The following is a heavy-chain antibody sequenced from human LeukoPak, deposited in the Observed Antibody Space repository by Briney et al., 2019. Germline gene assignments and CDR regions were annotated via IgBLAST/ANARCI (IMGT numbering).Heavy chain of an antibody. CDR3: ARGRADGVCSS. D-gene: IGHD2-8*01. Sequence: SETLSLTCTVSGGSISSHYWSWIRQPPGKGLECIGYIYYRGSTNYDPSLKSRVTISLDTSKSQFSLKLSSVTAPDTAVYYCARGRADGVCSSWGQGTLVTVSS. CDR1: GGSISSHY. J-gene: IGHJ4*02. V-gene: IGHV4-59*11. CDR2: IYYRGST.